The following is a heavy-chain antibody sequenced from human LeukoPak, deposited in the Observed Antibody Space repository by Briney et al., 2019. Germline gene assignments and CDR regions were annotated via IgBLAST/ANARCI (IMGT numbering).Heavy chain of an antibody. Sequence: ASVKVSCKASGYTFTSYDINWVRQATGQGLEWMGWMNPNSGNTGYAQKFQGRVTITRNTSISTAYMELSSLRSEDTAVYYCARGIVRGIAAAGGIDYWGQGTLVTVSS. CDR2: MNPNSGNT. D-gene: IGHD6-13*01. CDR1: GYTFTSYD. J-gene: IGHJ4*02. CDR3: ARGIVRGIAAAGGIDY. V-gene: IGHV1-8*03.